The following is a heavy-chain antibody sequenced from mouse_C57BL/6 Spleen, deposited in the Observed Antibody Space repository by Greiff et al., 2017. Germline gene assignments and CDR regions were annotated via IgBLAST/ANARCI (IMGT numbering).Heavy chain of an antibody. CDR1: GYSITSGYY. D-gene: IGHD1-1*01. V-gene: IGHV3-6*01. Sequence: EVHLVESGPGLVKPSQSLSLTCSVTGYSITSGYYWNWIRQFPGNKLEWMGYISYDGSNNYNPSLKNRISITRDTSKNQFFLKLNSVTTEDTATYYCAREEDYGSSLGYFDVWGTGTTVTVSS. J-gene: IGHJ1*03. CDR2: ISYDGSN. CDR3: AREEDYGSSLGYFDV.